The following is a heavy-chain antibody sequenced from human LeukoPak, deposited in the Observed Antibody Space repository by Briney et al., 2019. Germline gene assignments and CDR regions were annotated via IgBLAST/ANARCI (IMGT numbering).Heavy chain of an antibody. Sequence: SETLSLTCNVSGGSIISDYCTWIRQPPGKGLEWIGNIYYSGSTNYNPSLKSRVTISVDTSKNQFSLKLNSVTAADTAVYYCARRRDYYDSRGYYAFDIWGHGTMVTVSS. CDR1: GGSIISDY. CDR3: ARRRDYYDSRGYYAFDI. D-gene: IGHD3-22*01. J-gene: IGHJ3*02. V-gene: IGHV4-59*01. CDR2: IYYSGST.